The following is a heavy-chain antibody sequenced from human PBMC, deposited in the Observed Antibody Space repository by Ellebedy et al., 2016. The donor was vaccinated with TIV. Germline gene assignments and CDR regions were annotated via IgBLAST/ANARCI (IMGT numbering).Heavy chain of an antibody. CDR3: ARHTGYSNSWQKGYWFDP. Sequence: PGGSLRLSCQASGYSFRDYWISWVRQMHGKGLEWLGRIDPSDSYTNYNPSFQGHVTISTNKSISTAFLQWNSLKASDTAMYFCARHTGYSNSWQKGYWFDPWGQGTLVTVSS. V-gene: IGHV5-10-1*01. J-gene: IGHJ5*02. CDR1: GYSFRDYW. D-gene: IGHD6-13*01. CDR2: IDPSDSYT.